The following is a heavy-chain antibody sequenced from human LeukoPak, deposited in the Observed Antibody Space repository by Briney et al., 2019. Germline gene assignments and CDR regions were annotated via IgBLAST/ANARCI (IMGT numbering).Heavy chain of an antibody. V-gene: IGHV3-33*01. D-gene: IGHD1-14*01. CDR1: GFTFSTFG. J-gene: IGHJ4*02. Sequence: GGSLRLPCAASGFTFSTFGMHWVRQAPGKGLEWVAIIWYDGSNIHYADSVKGRFTISRDNSKSTLYLQMNSLRAEDTAVYYCARAGPNPRTAGLRNWGQGTLVTVSS. CDR2: IWYDGSNI. CDR3: ARAGPNPRTAGLRN.